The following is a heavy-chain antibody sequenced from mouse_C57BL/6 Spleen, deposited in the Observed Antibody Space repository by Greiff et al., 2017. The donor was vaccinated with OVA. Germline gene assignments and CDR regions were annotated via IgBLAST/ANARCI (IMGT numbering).Heavy chain of an antibody. J-gene: IGHJ3*01. CDR2: FYTGSGGI. D-gene: IGHD2-5*01. V-gene: IGHV1-62-2*01. CDR1: GYTFTEYT. CDR3: ERHEASNLVAY. Sequence: QVQLKESGAELVKPGASVKLSCKASGYTFTEYTIHWVRQRSGQGLEWIGWFYTGSGGIKSNENFKDKATLTAAKSTSKGYMELRRLTSEDSAVYVCERHEASNLVAYWGQGTLVTVSA.